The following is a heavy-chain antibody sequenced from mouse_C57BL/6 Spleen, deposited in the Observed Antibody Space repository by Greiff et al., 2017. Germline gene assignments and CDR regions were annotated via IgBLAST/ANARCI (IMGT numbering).Heavy chain of an antibody. CDR1: GFTFNTYA. CDR2: IRSKSSNYET. Sequence: EVHLVESGGGFVQPKGSLKLSCAASGFTFNTYAMHWVRQAPGKGLEWVARIRSKSSNYETYYAVSVKDRFTISRDDSQSMLYLPMNNLKTENTAMYYCVSDNVYAMDYWGQGTSVTVSS. CDR3: VSDNVYAMDY. J-gene: IGHJ4*01. V-gene: IGHV10-3*01.